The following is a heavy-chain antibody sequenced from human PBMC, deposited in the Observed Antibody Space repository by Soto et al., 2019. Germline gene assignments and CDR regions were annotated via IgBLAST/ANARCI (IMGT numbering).Heavy chain of an antibody. CDR2: INPNSGGT. CDR1: GYTFTGYY. V-gene: IGHV1-2*02. J-gene: IGHJ5*02. Sequence: QVQLVQSGAEVKKPGASVKVSCKASGYTFTGYYMHWVRQAPGQGLEWMGWINPNSGGTKYAQKFQGRVTMTRDTSISTAYMELSRLRSDDTAVYYCARGSIAALSRGWFDPWGQGTLVTVSS. CDR3: ARGSIAALSRGWFDP. D-gene: IGHD6-6*01.